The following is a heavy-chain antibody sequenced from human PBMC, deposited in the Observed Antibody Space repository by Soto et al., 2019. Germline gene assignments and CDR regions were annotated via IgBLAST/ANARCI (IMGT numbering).Heavy chain of an antibody. CDR2: ISSSSSYI. CDR1: GFTFSSYS. V-gene: IGHV3-21*01. Sequence: PGGSLRLSCAASGFTFSSYSMNWVRQAPGKGLEWVSSISSSSSYIYYADSVKGRFTISRDNAKNSLYLQMNNLRAEDTAVYYCAREDVYYDILTGYSYYFDYWGQGTLVTVSS. J-gene: IGHJ4*02. D-gene: IGHD3-9*01. CDR3: AREDVYYDILTGYSYYFDY.